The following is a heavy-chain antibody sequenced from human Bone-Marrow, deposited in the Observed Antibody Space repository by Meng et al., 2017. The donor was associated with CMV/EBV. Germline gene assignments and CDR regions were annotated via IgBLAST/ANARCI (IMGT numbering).Heavy chain of an antibody. CDR1: GFTFDDYA. J-gene: IGHJ6*02. D-gene: IGHD3-22*01. V-gene: IGHV3-9*01. CDR3: ARDQLLSTPSYYYYYGMDV. Sequence: SLKISCAASGFTFDDYAMHWVRQAPGKGLEWVSGISWNSGSIGYADSVKGRFTISRDNAKNSLYLQMNSLRAEDTAVYYCARDQLLSTPSYYYYYGMDVWGQGTTVTVSS. CDR2: ISWNSGSI.